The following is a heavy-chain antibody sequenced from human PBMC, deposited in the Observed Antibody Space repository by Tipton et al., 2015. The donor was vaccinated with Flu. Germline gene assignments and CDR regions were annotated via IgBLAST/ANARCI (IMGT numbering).Heavy chain of an antibody. D-gene: IGHD6-13*01. J-gene: IGHJ4*02. V-gene: IGHV3-11*01. CDR2: ISSSGSTI. CDR1: GFTFSDYY. Sequence: QVQLVQSGGDLVKPGGSLRLSCAASGFTFSDYYMSWIRQAPGKGLEWVSYISSSGSTIYYADSVKGRFTISRDNAKSSLYLQMNSLRAEDTAVYYCARSQAYSSSPCFDYWGQGTLVTVSS. CDR3: ARSQAYSSSPCFDY.